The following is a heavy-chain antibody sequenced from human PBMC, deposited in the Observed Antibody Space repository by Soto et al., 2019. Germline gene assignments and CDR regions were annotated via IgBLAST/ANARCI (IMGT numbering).Heavy chain of an antibody. CDR3: ARDGQLWSRPIDY. D-gene: IGHD5-18*01. Sequence: SETLSLTCTVSGGSISSGGYYWSWIRQHPGKGLEWIGYIYYSGSTYYNPSLKSRVTISVDTSKNQFSLKLSSVTAADTAVYYCARDGQLWSRPIDYWGQGTLVTV. CDR2: IYYSGST. CDR1: GGSISSGGYY. J-gene: IGHJ4*02. V-gene: IGHV4-31*03.